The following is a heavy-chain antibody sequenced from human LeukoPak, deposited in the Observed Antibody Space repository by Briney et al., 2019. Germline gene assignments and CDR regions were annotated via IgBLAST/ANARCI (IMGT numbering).Heavy chain of an antibody. D-gene: IGHD6-19*01. V-gene: IGHV4-34*01. CDR1: GGSFSGYY. CDR3: ARDGSRGWYAGEAFDI. CDR2: INHSGST. J-gene: IGHJ3*02. Sequence: SETLSLTCAVYGGSFSGYYWSWIRQPPGKGLEWIGEINHSGSTNYNPSLKSRVTISVDTSKNQFSLKLSSVTAADTAVYYCARDGSRGWYAGEAFDIWGQGTMVTVSS.